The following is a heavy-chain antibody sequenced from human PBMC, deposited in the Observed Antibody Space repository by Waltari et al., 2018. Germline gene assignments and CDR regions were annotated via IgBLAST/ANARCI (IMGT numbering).Heavy chain of an antibody. J-gene: IGHJ4*02. Sequence: EVQGVESGGGLVQPGGSLRLSCAPSGFAFSGSWISWVRQAPGQGLEWVANIKEDGSAQYYLDSVRGRFTISRDNTKNSLFLQMNSLRAEDTAVYFCARATNHAFDNWGQGTLVTVSS. V-gene: IGHV3-7*01. CDR3: ARATNHAFDN. CDR1: GFAFSGSW. CDR2: IKEDGSAQ.